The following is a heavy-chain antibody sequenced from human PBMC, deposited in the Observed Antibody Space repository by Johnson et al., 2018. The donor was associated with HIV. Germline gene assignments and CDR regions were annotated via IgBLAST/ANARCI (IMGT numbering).Heavy chain of an antibody. J-gene: IGHJ3*02. D-gene: IGHD3-3*01. Sequence: QLLESGGGLVQPGRSLRLSCAASGFTFSRYGMHWVRQAPGKGLEWVGRIKSKTDGGTTDYAAPVKGRFTISRDDSKNTLYLQMNSLRAEDTAVYYCARVASGAFDIWGQGTMVTVSS. CDR3: ARVASGAFDI. V-gene: IGHV3-15*01. CDR1: GFTFSRYG. CDR2: IKSKTDGGTT.